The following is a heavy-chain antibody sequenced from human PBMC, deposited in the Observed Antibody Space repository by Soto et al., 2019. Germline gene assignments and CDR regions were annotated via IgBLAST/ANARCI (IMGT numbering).Heavy chain of an antibody. CDR1: GGSISSSSYY. J-gene: IGHJ6*02. V-gene: IGHV4-39*01. CDR2: IYYSGST. D-gene: IGHD2-8*02. CDR3: ASLPRGGVDYYYGMDV. Sequence: SETLSLTCTVSGGSISSSSYYWGWIRQPPGKGLEWIGSIYYSGSTYYNPSLKSRVTISVDTSKNQFSLKLSSVTAADTAVYYXASLPRGGVDYYYGMDVWGQGTTVTVSS.